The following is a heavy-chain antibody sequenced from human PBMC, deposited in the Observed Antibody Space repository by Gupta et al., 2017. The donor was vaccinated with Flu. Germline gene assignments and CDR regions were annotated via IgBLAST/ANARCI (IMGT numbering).Heavy chain of an antibody. CDR2: IKQDGSEK. CDR3: ARDSSKPYSSSWQRNAFDI. V-gene: IGHV3-7*04. J-gene: IGHJ3*02. CDR1: GFTFSTYW. Sequence: EVQLVESGGGLVQPGGSLRLSCAASGFTFSTYWMSWVRQAPGKGLEWVANIKQDGSEKYYVDSVKGRFTISRDNAKNSLYLQMNSLRGEDTAVYYCARDSSKPYSSSWQRNAFDIWGQGTMVTVSS. D-gene: IGHD6-13*01.